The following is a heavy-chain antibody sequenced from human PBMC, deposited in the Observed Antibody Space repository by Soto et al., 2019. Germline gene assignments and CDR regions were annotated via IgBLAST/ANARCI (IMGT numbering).Heavy chain of an antibody. V-gene: IGHV4-39*01. Sequence: SETLSLTCTVSGGSISSGGYYWGWIRQPPGKGLEYIGNIHYTGNTFYNASLKSRVTISVDTSKNQVSLKLRSVTAADTAVYYCARQVIAAAGTGYFQHWGQGAPVTVSS. J-gene: IGHJ1*01. CDR3: ARQVIAAAGTGYFQH. CDR2: IHYTGNT. CDR1: GGSISSGGYY. D-gene: IGHD6-13*01.